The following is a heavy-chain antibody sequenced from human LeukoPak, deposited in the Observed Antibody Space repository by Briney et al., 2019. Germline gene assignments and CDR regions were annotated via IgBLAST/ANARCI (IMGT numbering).Heavy chain of an antibody. V-gene: IGHV5-51*01. Sequence: GESLKISCKGSGYTFTSYWIGWVRQMAGKGLEWMGIIYPGDSNTRYSPSFQGQVTISADRSISTAFLQWSSLKASDTAMYYCARRIAASGAFDIWGQGTMVTVSS. CDR3: ARRIAASGAFDI. D-gene: IGHD6-13*01. J-gene: IGHJ3*02. CDR2: IYPGDSNT. CDR1: GYTFTSYW.